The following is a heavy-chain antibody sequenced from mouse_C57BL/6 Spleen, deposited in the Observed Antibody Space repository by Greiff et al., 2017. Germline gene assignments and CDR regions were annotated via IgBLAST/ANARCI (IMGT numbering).Heavy chain of an antibody. Sequence: QVTLKESGPGILQSSQTLSLTCSFSGFSLSTSGMGVSWIRQPSGKGLEWLAHIYWDDDKRYNPSLKSQHTIAKDTSRNQVFLKITCVDTADTATYYCARRDPPRYGCSFYYAMDYWGQGTSVTVSS. CDR1: GFSLSTSGMG. CDR2: IYWDDDK. CDR3: ARRDPPRYGCSFYYAMDY. J-gene: IGHJ4*01. V-gene: IGHV8-12*01. D-gene: IGHD1-1*01.